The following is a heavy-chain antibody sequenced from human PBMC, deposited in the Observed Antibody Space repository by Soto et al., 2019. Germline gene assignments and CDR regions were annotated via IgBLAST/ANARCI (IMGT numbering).Heavy chain of an antibody. CDR3: ARSSTFYDY. CDR2: ISSSSDTI. V-gene: IGHV3-48*01. Sequence: PSGFTLPGYSMNWVRQAPGKGLEWVSYISSSSDTIYYADSVKGRFTIFRDNAKNLLYLQMKSLRAEDTAVYYCARSSTFYDYWGQGTPLTVSS. D-gene: IGHD6-6*01. J-gene: IGHJ4*02. CDR1: GFTLPGYS.